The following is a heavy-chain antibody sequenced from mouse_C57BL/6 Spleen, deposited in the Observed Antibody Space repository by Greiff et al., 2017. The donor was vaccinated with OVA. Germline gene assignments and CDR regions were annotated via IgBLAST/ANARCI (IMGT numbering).Heavy chain of an antibody. J-gene: IGHJ3*01. Sequence: QVQLQQSGAELARPGASVKMSCKASGYTFTSYTMHWVKQRPGQGLEWIGYINPSSGYTKYNQKFKDKATLTADKSSSTAYMQLSSLTSVDSGVYYCARQDRGFAYWGQGTLVTVSA. V-gene: IGHV1-4*01. CDR1: GYTFTSYT. D-gene: IGHD1-1*02. CDR3: ARQDRGFAY. CDR2: INPSSGYT.